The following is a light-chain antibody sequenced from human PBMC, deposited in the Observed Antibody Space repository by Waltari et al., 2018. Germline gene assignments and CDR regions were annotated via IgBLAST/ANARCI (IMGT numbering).Light chain of an antibody. J-gene: IGLJ2*01. CDR3: QLWDSATDHVL. CDR2: YET. Sequence: YQQKAGEAMVVVMSYETDRRAGISLRFSGLNSGHTASLIITRVGAGDEADYYCQLWDSATDHVLFGGGTRLTVL. V-gene: IGLV3-21*04.